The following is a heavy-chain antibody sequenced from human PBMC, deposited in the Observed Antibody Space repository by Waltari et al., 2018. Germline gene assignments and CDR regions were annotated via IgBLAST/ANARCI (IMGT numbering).Heavy chain of an antibody. CDR2: IIPIFGTA. CDR3: ASSGKQWHLRGLAEYFQH. J-gene: IGHJ1*01. Sequence: QVQLVQSGAEVKKPGSSVKVSCKASGGTFRSHALRWVRQAPGQGLEWMGGIIPIFGTANYAQKFQGRVTITADESTSTAYMELSSLRSEDTAVYYCASSGKQWHLRGLAEYFQHWGQGTLVTVSS. CDR1: GGTFRSHA. D-gene: IGHD6-19*01. V-gene: IGHV1-69*01.